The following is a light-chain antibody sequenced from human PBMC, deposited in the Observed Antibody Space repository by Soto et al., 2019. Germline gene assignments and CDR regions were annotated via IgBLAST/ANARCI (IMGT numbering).Light chain of an antibody. CDR1: STDFVSYNR. J-gene: IGLJ1*01. CDR3: SLYTSENTYV. V-gene: IGLV2-18*01. CDR2: EAS. Sequence: QSVVTQPPSMSGSPGQSGTISCTGTSTDFVSYNRVSWYQQPPGTAPKLIIYEASNRPSGGPDRFSGSKSGNTASLTISGLQAADEADYYCSLYTSENTYVFGT.